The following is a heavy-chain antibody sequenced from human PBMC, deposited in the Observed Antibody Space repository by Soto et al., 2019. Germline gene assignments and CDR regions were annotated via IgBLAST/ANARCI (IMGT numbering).Heavy chain of an antibody. D-gene: IGHD2-15*01. J-gene: IGHJ4*01. CDR2: ISAYNCNT. CDR1: GYTFTSYG. V-gene: IGHV1-18*01. CDR3: ARRPALGYCSGGSCYTVVLFDY. Sequence: ASVKVSRKSSGYTFTSYGISWVRQAPGQGLEWMGWISAYNCNTNYAQKLQGRVTMTTDTSTSTAYMELRSLRSDDTAVYYCARRPALGYCSGGSCYTVVLFDYWG.